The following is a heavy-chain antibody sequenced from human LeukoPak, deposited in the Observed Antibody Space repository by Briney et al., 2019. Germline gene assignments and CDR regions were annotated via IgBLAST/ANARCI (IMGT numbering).Heavy chain of an antibody. V-gene: IGHV1-69*13. D-gene: IGHD5-12*01. CDR2: IIPIFGTA. CDR1: GGTFSSYA. J-gene: IGHJ4*02. CDR3: ARVAYSGYGYYFDY. Sequence: SVKVSCKASGGTFSSYAISWARQAPGQGLEWMGGIIPIFGTANYAQKFQGRVTITADESTSTAYMELSSLRSEDTAVYYCARVAYSGYGYYFDYWGQGTLVTVSS.